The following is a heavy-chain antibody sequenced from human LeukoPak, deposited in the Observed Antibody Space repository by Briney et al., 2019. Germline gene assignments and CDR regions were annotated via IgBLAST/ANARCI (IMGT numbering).Heavy chain of an antibody. CDR1: GFTFRAYA. CDR2: VSKSDGTT. V-gene: IGHV3-23*01. Sequence: PGGSLRLSCAASGFTFRAYAMGWVRQAPGKGLEWVSSVSKSDGTTYYADSVKGRLTISRDNSKNTLHLQMNGLRAEDTAVYYCARGSYGMDVWGQGTTVTVSS. J-gene: IGHJ6*02. CDR3: ARGSYGMDV.